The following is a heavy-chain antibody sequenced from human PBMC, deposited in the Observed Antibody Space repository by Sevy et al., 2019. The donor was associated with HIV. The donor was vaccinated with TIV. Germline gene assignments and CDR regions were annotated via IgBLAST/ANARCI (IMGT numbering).Heavy chain of an antibody. J-gene: IGHJ6*03. Sequence: LRLSCAVSGFAFSDYYMTWIRQAPGKGLEWVSYITSGGNSINYAGSVKGRFTVSRDNTKNSLYLQMNSLRAEDTAVYYCARVDYDDYTTWGTGYYYMDVWGKGTMVTVSS. CDR3: ARVDYDDYTTWGTGYYYMDV. D-gene: IGHD4-17*01. CDR1: GFAFSDYY. CDR2: ITSGGNSI. V-gene: IGHV3-11*01.